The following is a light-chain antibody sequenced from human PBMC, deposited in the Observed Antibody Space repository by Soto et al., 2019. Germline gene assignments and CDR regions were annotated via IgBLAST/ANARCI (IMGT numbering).Light chain of an antibody. J-gene: IGKJ4*01. CDR1: QSVSSSY. V-gene: IGKV3-20*01. CDR3: QQYGSSPLT. Sequence: EIVLTQSPGTLSLSPGERATLSCRASQSVSSSYLAWYQQKPGQAPRLLIYGASSRATGIPDRFSGSWSGTYFTLTSSRLEPEDFAVYYWQQYGSSPLTFGGGTKVEI. CDR2: GAS.